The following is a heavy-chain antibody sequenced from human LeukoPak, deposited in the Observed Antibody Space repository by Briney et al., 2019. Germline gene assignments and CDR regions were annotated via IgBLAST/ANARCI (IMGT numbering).Heavy chain of an antibody. CDR2: IKQDGSEK. V-gene: IGHV3-7*01. CDR1: GFTFSGYW. CDR3: ARRIVGATNDYFDY. D-gene: IGHD1-26*01. Sequence: GGSLRLSCAASGFTFSGYWMSWVRQAPGKGLEWVANIKQDGSEKYYVDSVKGRFTISRDNAKNSLYLQMNSLRAEDTAVCYCARRIVGATNDYFDYWGQGTLVTVSS. J-gene: IGHJ4*02.